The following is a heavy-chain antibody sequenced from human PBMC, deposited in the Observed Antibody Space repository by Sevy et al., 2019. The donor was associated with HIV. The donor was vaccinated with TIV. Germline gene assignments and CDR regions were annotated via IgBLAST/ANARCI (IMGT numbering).Heavy chain of an antibody. CDR2: IKSRADGGTT. CDR3: ATDLTTNYFDY. CDR1: GFIFTNAW. V-gene: IGHV3-15*01. D-gene: IGHD1-1*01. J-gene: IGHJ4*02. Sequence: GGSLRLSCAASGFIFTNAWMTWVRQAPGKGLEWVGLIKSRADGGTTDHAAPVKGRFTISRDDSKNTLYLQMNSLKTEDTAVYYCATDLTTNYFDYWGQGTLVTVSS.